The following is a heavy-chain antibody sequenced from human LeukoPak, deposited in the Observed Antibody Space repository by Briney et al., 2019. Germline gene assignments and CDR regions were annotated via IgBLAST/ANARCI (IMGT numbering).Heavy chain of an antibody. CDR1: GFTFGNYG. Sequence: GGSLRLSCATSGFTFGNYGMSWVRQAPGKGLEWVSSISNSSPNIYYADSVKGRFTISRDSAKDSLFLQMNSLRAEDTAVYYCARALHDSSGYYFDYWGQGTLVTVSS. CDR2: ISNSSPNI. CDR3: ARALHDSSGYYFDY. J-gene: IGHJ4*02. D-gene: IGHD3-22*01. V-gene: IGHV3-21*01.